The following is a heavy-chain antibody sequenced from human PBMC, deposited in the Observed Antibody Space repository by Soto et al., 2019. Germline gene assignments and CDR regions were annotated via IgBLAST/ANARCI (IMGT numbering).Heavy chain of an antibody. D-gene: IGHD2-2*01. J-gene: IGHJ3*02. V-gene: IGHV4-31*03. CDR3: AREGCSSTSCYAPGPFDI. Sequence: SETLSLTCTVSGGSISSGGYYWSWIRQHPGKGLEWIGYIYYSGSTYYNPSLKSRVTISVDTSKNQFSLKLSSVTAADTAVYYCAREGCSSTSCYAPGPFDIWGQGTMVTVSS. CDR1: GGSISSGGYY. CDR2: IYYSGST.